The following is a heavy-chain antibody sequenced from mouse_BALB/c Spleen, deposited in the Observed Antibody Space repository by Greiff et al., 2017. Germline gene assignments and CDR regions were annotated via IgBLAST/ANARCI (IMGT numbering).Heavy chain of an antibody. V-gene: IGHV5-6-3*01. Sequence: EVKLMESGGGLVQPGGSLKLSCAASGFTFSSYGMSWVRQTPDKRLELVATINSNGGSTYYPDSVKGRFTISRDNAKNTLYLQMSSLKSEDTAMYYCARDPRFAYWGQGTLVTVSA. CDR2: INSNGGST. CDR3: ARDPRFAY. J-gene: IGHJ3*01. CDR1: GFTFSSYG.